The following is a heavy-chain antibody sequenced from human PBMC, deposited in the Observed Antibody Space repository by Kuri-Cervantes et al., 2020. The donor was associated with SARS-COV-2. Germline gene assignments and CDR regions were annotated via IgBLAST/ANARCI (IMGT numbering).Heavy chain of an antibody. V-gene: IGHV3-33*01. J-gene: IGHJ3*02. CDR3: ARKNPYCSGGSCYSGAFDI. Sequence: GESLKISCAASGFTFSSYGMHWVRQAPGKGLEWVAVIWYDGSNKYYADSVKGRFTISRDNSKNTLYLQMNSLRAEDTAVYYCARKNPYCSGGSCYSGAFDIWGQGTMVTVSS. D-gene: IGHD2-15*01. CDR2: IWYDGSNK. CDR1: GFTFSSYG.